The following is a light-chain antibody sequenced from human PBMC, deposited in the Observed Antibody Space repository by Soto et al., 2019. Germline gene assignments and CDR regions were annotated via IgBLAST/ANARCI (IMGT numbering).Light chain of an antibody. Sequence: DIQMTQSPSTLSASVGDRVIITCRASQDVSQWLAWYQQKPGKAPKLLIYKASQLESGVPSRFSGRGSGTEFTLTIRDLQPDDFATYFCQQYDSDSYTFGQGTKLHIK. CDR2: KAS. J-gene: IGKJ2*01. V-gene: IGKV1-5*03. CDR3: QQYDSDSYT. CDR1: QDVSQW.